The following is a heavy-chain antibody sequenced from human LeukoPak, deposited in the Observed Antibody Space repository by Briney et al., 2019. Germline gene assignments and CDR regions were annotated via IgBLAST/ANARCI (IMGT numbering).Heavy chain of an antibody. D-gene: IGHD3-22*01. V-gene: IGHV3-11*01. Sequence: GGSLRLSCAASGFSLSDYYMSWIRQAPGKGREGVSCISRSGTTIYYADSVKGRFTISRDNAKNSLYLQMNSLRAEDTALYYCAKALPRYYDSVAGAFDIWGQGTMVTVSS. J-gene: IGHJ3*02. CDR3: AKALPRYYDSVAGAFDI. CDR1: GFSLSDYY. CDR2: ISRSGTTI.